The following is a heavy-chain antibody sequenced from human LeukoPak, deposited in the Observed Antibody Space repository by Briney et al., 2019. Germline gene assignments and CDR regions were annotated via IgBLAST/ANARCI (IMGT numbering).Heavy chain of an antibody. V-gene: IGHV5-51*01. CDR3: ARTYSTSWYNLDY. J-gene: IGHJ4*02. CDR2: IYPGDSDT. Sequence: GESLKISCKGSGYRFTSYWIAWVRQMPGKGLEWMGIIYPGDSDTRYSPSFQGQVTISVDNAISTAYLQWSGLKASDPAIYYCARTYSTSWYNLDYWGQGTLVTVSS. D-gene: IGHD6-13*01. CDR1: GYRFTSYW.